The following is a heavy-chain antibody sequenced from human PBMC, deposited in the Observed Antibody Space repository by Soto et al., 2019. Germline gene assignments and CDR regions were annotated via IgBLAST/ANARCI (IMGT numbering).Heavy chain of an antibody. CDR3: TTRVRDNYYDSSGYMYYYYGMDV. Sequence: GGSLRLSCAASGFTFSNAWMNWVRQAPGKGLEWVGRIKSKTDGGTTDYAAPVKGRFTISRDDSKNTLYLQMNSLKTEDTAVYYCTTRVRDNYYDSSGYMYYYYGMDVWGQGTTVTVSS. J-gene: IGHJ6*02. CDR1: GFTFSNAW. V-gene: IGHV3-15*07. D-gene: IGHD3-22*01. CDR2: IKSKTDGGTT.